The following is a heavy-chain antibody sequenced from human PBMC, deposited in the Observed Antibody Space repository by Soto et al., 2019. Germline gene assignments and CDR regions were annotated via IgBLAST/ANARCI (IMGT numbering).Heavy chain of an antibody. CDR2: IYSGGST. V-gene: IGHV3-66*04. CDR3: ARPLSPIAVAGRAFGY. J-gene: IGHJ4*02. Sequence: EVQLVESGGGLVQPGGSLRLSCAASGFTVSSNYMSWVRQAPGKGLEWVSVIYSGGSTYYADSVKGRFTISGDNSKNTLYLQMNSLRAEDTAVYYCARPLSPIAVAGRAFGYWGQGTLVTVSS. D-gene: IGHD6-19*01. CDR1: GFTVSSNY.